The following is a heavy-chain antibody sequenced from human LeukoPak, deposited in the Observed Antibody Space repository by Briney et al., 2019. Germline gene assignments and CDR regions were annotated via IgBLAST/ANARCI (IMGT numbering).Heavy chain of an antibody. J-gene: IGHJ3*02. CDR2: TYYTSRWSN. V-gene: IGHV6-1*01. CDR1: GDSLFTSGVA. CDR3: ARGRYSGFDI. Sequence: SQTLSLTCALSGDSLFTSGVAWNWIRQSPSRVLEWLGRTYYTSRWSNEYAVSLKSRITVNADTSKNQFSLQLNSVTPEDTALYYCARGRYSGFDIWGQGTTVTVSS. D-gene: IGHD1-26*01.